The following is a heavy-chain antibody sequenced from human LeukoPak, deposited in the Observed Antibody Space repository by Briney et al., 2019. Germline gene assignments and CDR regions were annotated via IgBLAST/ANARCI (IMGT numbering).Heavy chain of an antibody. Sequence: SETLSLTCTVSGGSISSDYWSWIRQPPGKGLEWIGYIYYSGSTNYNSSLESRVTILVDTSKNQFSLNVRSVMAADTAVYYCARVPGVYYDILTGYGSGWFDPWGQGTLVTVTT. CDR1: GGSISSDY. CDR3: ARVPGVYYDILTGYGSGWFDP. V-gene: IGHV4-59*12. D-gene: IGHD3-9*01. J-gene: IGHJ5*02. CDR2: IYYSGST.